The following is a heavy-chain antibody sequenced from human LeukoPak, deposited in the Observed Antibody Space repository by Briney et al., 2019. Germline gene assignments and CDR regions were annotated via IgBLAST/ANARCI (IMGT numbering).Heavy chain of an antibody. CDR3: ARERTAARNWFDP. Sequence: ASVKVSCKASGYTFTGYYMHWVRQAPGQGLEWMGWINPNSGGANYAQKFQGRVTMTRDTSISTAYMELSRLRSDDTAVYYCARERTAARNWFDPWGQGTLVTVSS. CDR2: INPNSGGA. J-gene: IGHJ5*02. D-gene: IGHD6-6*01. CDR1: GYTFTGYY. V-gene: IGHV1-2*02.